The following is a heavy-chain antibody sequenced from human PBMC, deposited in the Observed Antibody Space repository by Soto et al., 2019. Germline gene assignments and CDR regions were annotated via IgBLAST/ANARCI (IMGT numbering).Heavy chain of an antibody. CDR2: IYYSGST. D-gene: IGHD1-26*01. CDR1: GVSISGSRYY. Sequence: PSETLSLTCTVSGVSISGSRYYWGWIRQPPGRGLEWIGNIYYSGSTYYTPALKSRVTLSVDTSKNQFSLNLISVTAADTAVYYCARGGIPPSGYGIAYAMDVWGQGTTVTVSS. J-gene: IGHJ6*02. CDR3: ARGGIPPSGYGIAYAMDV. V-gene: IGHV4-39*01.